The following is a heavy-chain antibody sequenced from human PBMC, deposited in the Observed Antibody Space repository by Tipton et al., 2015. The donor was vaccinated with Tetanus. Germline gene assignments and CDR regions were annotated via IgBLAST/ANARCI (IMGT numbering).Heavy chain of an antibody. J-gene: IGHJ4*02. CDR1: GFTFSGYW. Sequence: SLRLSCAASGFTFSGYWMSWVRQAPGKGLQWVANIKGDGSEKKYADSVKGRFTVSRDNARNSLYLQINSLRAEDAALYYCASGRTLDYWGQGTLVTVSS. V-gene: IGHV3-7*01. CDR2: IKGDGSEK. CDR3: ASGRTLDY.